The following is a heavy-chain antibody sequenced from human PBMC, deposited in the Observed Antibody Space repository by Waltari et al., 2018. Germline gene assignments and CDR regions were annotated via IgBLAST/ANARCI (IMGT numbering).Heavy chain of an antibody. D-gene: IGHD2-8*01. J-gene: IGHJ6*03. Sequence: QVQLQESGPGLVKPSETLSLTCTVSGGSISSYYWSWIRQPPGKGLEWIGYIYYSGSTNYNPSLKSRVTISVDTSKNQFSLKLSSVTAADTAVYYCARNIGELYAAYYYYRDVWGKGTTVTVS. CDR3: ARNIGELYAAYYYYRDV. CDR1: GGSISSYY. V-gene: IGHV4-59*01. CDR2: IYYSGST.